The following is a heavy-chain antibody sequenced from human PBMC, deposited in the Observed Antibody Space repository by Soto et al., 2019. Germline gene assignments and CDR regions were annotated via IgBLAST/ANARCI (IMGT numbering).Heavy chain of an antibody. V-gene: IGHV1-69*01. CDR3: ASQSTYYYDSSGYYYTFEY. D-gene: IGHD3-22*01. Sequence: QVQLVQSGAEVKKPGSSVKVSCKASGGNFSSYAISWVRQAPGQGLEWMGGIIPIFGTANYAQKFQGRVTITADESTSTAYMELSSLRSEDTAVYYCASQSTYYYDSSGYYYTFEYWGQGTLVTVSS. CDR2: IIPIFGTA. J-gene: IGHJ4*02. CDR1: GGNFSSYA.